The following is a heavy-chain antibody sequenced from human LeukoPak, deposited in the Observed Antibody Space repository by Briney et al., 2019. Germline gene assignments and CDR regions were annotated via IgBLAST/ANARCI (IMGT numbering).Heavy chain of an antibody. CDR2: INPNSGGT. CDR3: TRDLWTTVTYYYYYGMDV. D-gene: IGHD4-17*01. CDR1: GYTFTGYY. J-gene: IGHJ6*02. V-gene: IGHV1-2*02. Sequence: ASVKVSCKASGYTFTGYYMHWVRQAPGQGLEWMGWINPNSGGTNYAQKFQGRVTMTRDTSISTAYMELSRLRSGDTAVYYCTRDLWTTVTYYYYYGMDVWGQGTTVTVSS.